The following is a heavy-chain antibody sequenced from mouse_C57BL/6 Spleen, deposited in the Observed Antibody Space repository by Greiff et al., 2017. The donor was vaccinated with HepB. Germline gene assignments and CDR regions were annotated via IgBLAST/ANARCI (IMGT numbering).Heavy chain of an antibody. CDR3: AREGGPTTGLRRDYYAMDY. V-gene: IGHV1-18*01. CDR1: GYTFTDYN. CDR2: INPNNGGT. J-gene: IGHJ4*01. D-gene: IGHD2-4*01. Sequence: EVQLQQSGPELGKPGASVKIPCKASGYTFTDYNMDWVKQSHGKSLEWIGDINPNNGGTIYNQKFKGKATLTVDKSSSTAYMELRSLTSEDTAVYYCAREGGPTTGLRRDYYAMDYWGQGTSVTVSS.